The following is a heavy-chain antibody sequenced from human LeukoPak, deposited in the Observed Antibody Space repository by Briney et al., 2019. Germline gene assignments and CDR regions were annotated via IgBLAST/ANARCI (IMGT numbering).Heavy chain of an antibody. V-gene: IGHV3-53*01. D-gene: IGHD3-16*01. J-gene: IGHJ5*02. CDR3: ARDRRETMITFGGVMTAGWFDP. CDR1: GFTVSSNY. Sequence: GGSLRLSCAASGFTVSSNYMSWVRQAPGKGLEWVSVIYSGGSTYYADSVKGRFTISRDNSKNTLYLQMNRLRAEDTAVYYCARDRRETMITFGGVMTAGWFDPWGQGTLVTVSS. CDR2: IYSGGST.